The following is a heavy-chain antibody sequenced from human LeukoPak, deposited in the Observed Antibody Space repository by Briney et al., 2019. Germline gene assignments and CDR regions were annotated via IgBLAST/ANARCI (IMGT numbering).Heavy chain of an antibody. V-gene: IGHV3-48*03. CDR1: GFTLSSYE. D-gene: IGHD6-19*01. J-gene: IGHJ4*02. Sequence: PGESLRLSCAAAGFTLSSYEMNWVRQAPGKGLEWVSYIRSSGSAIYYADSVKGRFTISRDNAKNSLYLQMNSLRAEDTAIYYCARDPAVAGNGAIDYWVQGTLVTVSS. CDR2: IRSSGSAI. CDR3: ARDPAVAGNGAIDY.